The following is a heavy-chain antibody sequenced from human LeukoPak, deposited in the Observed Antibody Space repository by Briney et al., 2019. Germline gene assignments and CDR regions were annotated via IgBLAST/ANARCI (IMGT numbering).Heavy chain of an antibody. CDR1: GFTFSDHY. J-gene: IGHJ3*02. V-gene: IGHV3-72*01. D-gene: IGHD3-16*01. CDR3: ARDGGNDAFDI. Sequence: PGGSLRLSCAASGFTFSDHYMDWVRQAPGKGLEWVGRTRNKVNSYTTEYAASVKGRSTISRDDSKKSLYLQMNSLKTEDTAVYYCARDGGNDAFDIWGQGTMVTVSS. CDR2: TRNKVNSYTT.